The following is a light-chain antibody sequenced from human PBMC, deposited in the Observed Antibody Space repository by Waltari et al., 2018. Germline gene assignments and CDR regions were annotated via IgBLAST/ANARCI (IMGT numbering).Light chain of an antibody. J-gene: IGLJ2*01. CDR2: EVN. Sequence: QSALPPPATVSGSPGQSFTIPCTGTSSVTGCYDLFSWYQQHPGKAPKLMIYEVNKRPSGVSHRFSGSRSGNTASLTISGLQAEDEADYHCCSYAGNCTVVFGGGTKLTVL. CDR3: CSYAGNCTVV. V-gene: IGLV2-23*02. CDR1: SSVTGCYDL.